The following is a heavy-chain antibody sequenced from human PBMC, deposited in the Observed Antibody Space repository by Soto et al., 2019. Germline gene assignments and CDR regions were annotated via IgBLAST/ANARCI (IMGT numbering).Heavy chain of an antibody. CDR3: TGRDYGDYPVEVG. J-gene: IGHJ4*02. Sequence: EVQLVESGGGLVKPGGSLRLSCAASGFTFSNAWMNWVRQAPGKGLEWVGRIKSKTDGGTTDYAAPVKGRFTISRDDSKNTLYLQMNSLKTEDPAVYYCTGRDYGDYPVEVGWGQGTLVTVSS. D-gene: IGHD4-17*01. V-gene: IGHV3-15*07. CDR1: GFTFSNAW. CDR2: IKSKTDGGTT.